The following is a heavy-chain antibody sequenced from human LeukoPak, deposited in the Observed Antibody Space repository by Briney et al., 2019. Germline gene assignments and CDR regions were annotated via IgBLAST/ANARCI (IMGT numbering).Heavy chain of an antibody. D-gene: IGHD3-22*01. V-gene: IGHV3-48*04. J-gene: IGHJ3*02. CDR1: GFTFSSYS. Sequence: PGGSLRLSCAASGFTFSSYSMNWVRQAPGKGLEWVSYISSSSSTIYYADSVKGLFIICRDNAKNSLYLQMNSLRAEDTAVYYCARDSRESFDYYDSSGQGAFDIWGQGTMVTVSS. CDR3: ARDSRESFDYYDSSGQGAFDI. CDR2: ISSSSSTI.